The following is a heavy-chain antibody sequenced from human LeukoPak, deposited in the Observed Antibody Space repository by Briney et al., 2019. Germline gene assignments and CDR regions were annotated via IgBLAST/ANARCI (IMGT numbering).Heavy chain of an antibody. Sequence: GGSLRLSCAASGFTFSSYEMNWVRQAPGKGLEWVAYISSSGSTIYYADSVKGRFTISRDNAKTSLYLQMNSLRAEDTAVYYCARAQELLWFGELRALDYWGQGTLVTVSS. CDR1: GFTFSSYE. CDR2: ISSSGSTI. CDR3: ARAQELLWFGELRALDY. J-gene: IGHJ4*02. D-gene: IGHD3-10*01. V-gene: IGHV3-48*03.